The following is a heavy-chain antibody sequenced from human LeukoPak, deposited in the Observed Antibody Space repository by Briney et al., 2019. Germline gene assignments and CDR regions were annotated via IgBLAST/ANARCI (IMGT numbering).Heavy chain of an antibody. V-gene: IGHV4-59*08. J-gene: IGHJ4*02. CDR3: ASQRGYSYGY. CDR2: IFYSGST. D-gene: IGHD5-18*01. CDR1: GGSITGYY. Sequence: SETLSLTCSISGGSITGYYWSWIRQPPGKGLEWIGYIFYSGSTSYNPSLKSRVTISMDTSKNQISLKLTSVTAADTAVYYCASQRGYSYGYWGQGTLVTVSS.